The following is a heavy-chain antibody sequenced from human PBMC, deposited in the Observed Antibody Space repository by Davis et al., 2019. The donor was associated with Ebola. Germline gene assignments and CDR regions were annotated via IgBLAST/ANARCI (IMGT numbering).Heavy chain of an antibody. CDR3: ANGNYDSSGYWGYWFDP. D-gene: IGHD3-22*01. J-gene: IGHJ5*02. Sequence: GGSLRLSCAASGFTFSSNSMNWVRQAPGKGLEWVSAISGSGASPYYADSVKGRFTISRDNPKNTLYLQMTSLRAEDTAVYYCANGNYDSSGYWGYWFDPWGQGTLVTVSS. CDR2: ISGSGASP. V-gene: IGHV3-23*01. CDR1: GFTFSSNS.